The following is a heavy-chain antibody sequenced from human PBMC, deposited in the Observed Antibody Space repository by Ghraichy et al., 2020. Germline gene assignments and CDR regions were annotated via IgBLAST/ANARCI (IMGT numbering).Heavy chain of an antibody. J-gene: IGHJ3*02. CDR1: GFTFSSYW. CDR2: IKQDGSEK. CDR3: ARVRPYDFWSGLNAFDI. D-gene: IGHD3-3*01. V-gene: IGHV3-7*03. Sequence: GGSLRLSCAASGFTFSSYWMSWVRQAPGKGLEWVANIKQDGSEKYYVDSVKGRFTISRDNAKNSLYLQMNSLRAEDTAVYYCARVRPYDFWSGLNAFDIWGQGTMVTVSS.